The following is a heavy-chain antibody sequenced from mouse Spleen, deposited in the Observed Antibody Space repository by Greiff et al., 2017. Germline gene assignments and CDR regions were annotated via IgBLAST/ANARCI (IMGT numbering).Heavy chain of an antibody. D-gene: IGHD1-1*01. CDR2: IDPSDSET. V-gene: IGHV1-52*01. CDR3: AYGSSYRYFDV. Sequence: QVQLQQSGAELVRPGSSVKLSCKASGYTFTSYWMHWVKQRPIQGLEWIGNIDPSDSETHYNQKFKDKATLTVDKSSSTAYMQLSSLTSEDSAVYYCAYGSSYRYFDVWGTGTTVTVSS. CDR1: GYTFTSYW. J-gene: IGHJ1*03.